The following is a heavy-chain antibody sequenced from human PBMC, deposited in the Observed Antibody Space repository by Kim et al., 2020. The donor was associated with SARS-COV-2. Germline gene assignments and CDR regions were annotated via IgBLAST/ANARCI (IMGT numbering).Heavy chain of an antibody. Sequence: SGSTNSHPSLKSRVTISVDTSKNQFSLKLSSVTAADTAVYYCARGVTFDIWGQGTMVTVSS. CDR2: SGST. J-gene: IGHJ3*02. D-gene: IGHD2-21*01. CDR3: ARGVTFDI. V-gene: IGHV4-59*09.